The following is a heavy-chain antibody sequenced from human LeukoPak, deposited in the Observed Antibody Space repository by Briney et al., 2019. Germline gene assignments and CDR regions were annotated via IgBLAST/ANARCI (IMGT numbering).Heavy chain of an antibody. CDR1: GFTFSDYH. J-gene: IGHJ4*02. CDR2: ISHRGGSV. V-gene: IGHV3-11*01. D-gene: IGHD6-19*01. CDR3: AAGRDIAVAGPGGYFDY. Sequence: GGSLRLSCAASGFTFSDYHMNWIRQAPGKGLEWVSYISHRGGSVYFADSVKGRFTISRDNAENSLFLQMNSLTADDTAVYYCAAGRDIAVAGPGGYFDYWGQGTLVTVSS.